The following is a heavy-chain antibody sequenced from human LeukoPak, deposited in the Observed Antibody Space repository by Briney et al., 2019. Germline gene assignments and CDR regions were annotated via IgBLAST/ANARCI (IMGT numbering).Heavy chain of an antibody. V-gene: IGHV3-21*01. CDR3: ARVSPNSSGWDYYFDY. D-gene: IGHD6-19*01. J-gene: IGHJ4*02. CDR1: GFTFSSYS. Sequence: PGGSLRLSCAASGFTFSSYSMNWVRQAPGKGLEWVSSISSSSYIYYADSVKGRFTISRDNAKNSLYLQMNSLRAEDTAVYYCARVSPNSSGWDYYFDYWGQGTLVTVSS. CDR2: ISSSSYI.